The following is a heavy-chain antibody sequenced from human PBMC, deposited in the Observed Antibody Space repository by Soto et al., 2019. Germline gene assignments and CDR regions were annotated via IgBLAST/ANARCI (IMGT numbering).Heavy chain of an antibody. CDR3: ARGRYCSGGSCYLDWFDP. D-gene: IGHD2-15*01. J-gene: IGHJ5*02. V-gene: IGHV1-69*13. CDR2: IIPIFGTA. Sequence: SVKVSCKASGGTFSSYAISWVRQAPGQGLEWMGGIIPIFGTANYAQKFQGRVTITADESTSTAYMELSSLRSEDTAVYYCARGRYCSGGSCYLDWFDPWGQGTLVTVSS. CDR1: GGTFSSYA.